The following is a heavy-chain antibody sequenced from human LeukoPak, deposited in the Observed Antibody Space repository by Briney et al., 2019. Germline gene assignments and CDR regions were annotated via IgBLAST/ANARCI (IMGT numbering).Heavy chain of an antibody. V-gene: IGHV3-7*01. CDR3: ARDGVRDGLYFDR. CDR1: GGSFSGYY. Sequence: PSETLSLTCAVYGGSFSGYYWSWVRQAPGKGLEWVASINQDGSEKYYLDSVKGRFTISRDNAKNSLYLQMNSLRDEDTAVYSCARDGVRDGLYFDRWGQGTLVTVSS. D-gene: IGHD5-24*01. CDR2: INQDGSEK. J-gene: IGHJ4*02.